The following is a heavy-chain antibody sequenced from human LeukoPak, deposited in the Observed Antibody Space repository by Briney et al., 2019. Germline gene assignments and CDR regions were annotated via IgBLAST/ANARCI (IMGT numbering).Heavy chain of an antibody. CDR1: GYSISSGYF. V-gene: IGHV4-38-2*01. CDR2: IYHSGTT. Sequence: SEALSLTCAVSGYSISSGYFWGWIRQPPGKGLEWIGSIYHSGTTYYNPSLKSRVTISIDTSKTHFSLKLSSVTAVDTAVYYCARLGRDVLTHNDYWGQGTLVTVSS. J-gene: IGHJ4*02. D-gene: IGHD3-9*01. CDR3: ARLGRDVLTHNDY.